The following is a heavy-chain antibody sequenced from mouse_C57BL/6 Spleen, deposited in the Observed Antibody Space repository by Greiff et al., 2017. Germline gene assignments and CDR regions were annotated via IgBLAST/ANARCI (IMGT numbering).Heavy chain of an antibody. V-gene: IGHV1-82*01. J-gene: IGHJ3*01. Sequence: QVQLQQSGPELVKPGASVKISCKASGYAFSSSWMNWVKQRPGKGLEWIGRIYPGDGDTNYNGKFKGKATLTADKSSSTAYMQLSSLTSEDSAVYLCARSSPLLYVAWFAYWGQGTLVTVSA. CDR1: GYAFSSSW. CDR2: IYPGDGDT. D-gene: IGHD2-1*01. CDR3: ARSSPLLYVAWFAY.